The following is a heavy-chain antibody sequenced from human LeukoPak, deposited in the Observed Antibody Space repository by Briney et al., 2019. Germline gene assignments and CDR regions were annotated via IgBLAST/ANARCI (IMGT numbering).Heavy chain of an antibody. CDR2: IYTSGST. CDR1: GGSISSGNYY. J-gene: IGHJ4*02. CDR3: ARVTGYIVEDYFDY. D-gene: IGHD3-22*01. V-gene: IGHV4-61*02. Sequence: SETLSLTCTVSGGSISSGNYYWSWIRQPAGKGLEWIGRIYTSGSTNYNPSLKSRVTISVDTSKNQFSLRLSSVTAADTAVYYCARVTGYIVEDYFDYWGQGTLVTVSS.